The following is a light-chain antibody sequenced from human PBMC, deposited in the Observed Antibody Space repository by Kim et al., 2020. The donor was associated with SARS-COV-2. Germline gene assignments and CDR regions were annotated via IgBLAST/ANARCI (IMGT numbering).Light chain of an antibody. CDR3: QLCGTSPEVT. CDR1: RSARSSC. V-gene: IGKV3-20*01. CDR2: GAS. J-gene: IGKJ4*01. Sequence: PPEGASASCVSIRSARSSCLACYQQRPSQAPSLLIHGASTRATGIQNRFSGIGSGTDFALTISSLEPEDFAVYYCQLCGTSPEVTFGGATKV.